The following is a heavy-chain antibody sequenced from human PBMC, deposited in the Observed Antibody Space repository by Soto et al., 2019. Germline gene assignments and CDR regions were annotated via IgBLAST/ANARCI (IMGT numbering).Heavy chain of an antibody. V-gene: IGHV3-30*18. CDR3: AKVGGDYPTYRLGGWFDP. CDR1: GFTFSSYG. Sequence: GGSLRLSCAASGFTFSSYGMHWVRQAPGKGLEWVAVISYDGSNKYYADSVKGRFTISRDNSKNTLYLQMNSLRAEDTAVYYCAKVGGDYPTYRLGGWFDPWGQGTLVTVSS. J-gene: IGHJ5*02. CDR2: ISYDGSNK. D-gene: IGHD4-17*01.